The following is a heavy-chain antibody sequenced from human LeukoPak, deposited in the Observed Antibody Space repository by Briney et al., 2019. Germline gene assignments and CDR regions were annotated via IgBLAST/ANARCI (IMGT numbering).Heavy chain of an antibody. CDR2: INPNSGGT. CDR1: GYTFTGYY. V-gene: IGHV1-2*02. CDR3: ARGAVYYYDSSGSFDY. J-gene: IGHJ4*02. D-gene: IGHD3-22*01. Sequence: GASVKASCKASGYTFTGYYMHWVRQAPGQGLEWMGWINPNSGGTNYAQKFQGRVTMTRDTSISTAYMELSRLRSDDTAVYYCARGAVYYYDSSGSFDYWGQGTLVTVSS.